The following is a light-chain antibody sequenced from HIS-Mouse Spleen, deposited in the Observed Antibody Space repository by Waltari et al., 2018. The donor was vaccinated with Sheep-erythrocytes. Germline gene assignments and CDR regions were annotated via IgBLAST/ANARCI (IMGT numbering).Light chain of an antibody. CDR3: CSYAGSYNHV. Sequence: QSALTQPRSVSGSPGQSVTISCTGTSSDVGGYNYVSWYQRHPGKPPKLMIYDVSKRPSGVPDRFSGSKSGNTASLTISGLQAEDEADYYCCSYAGSYNHVFATGTKVTVL. J-gene: IGLJ1*01. CDR2: DVS. V-gene: IGLV2-11*01. CDR1: SSDVGGYNY.